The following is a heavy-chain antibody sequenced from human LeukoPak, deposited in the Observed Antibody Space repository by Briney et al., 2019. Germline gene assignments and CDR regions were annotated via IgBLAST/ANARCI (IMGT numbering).Heavy chain of an antibody. CDR1: GGSISSYY. V-gene: IGHV4-59*01. Sequence: PSETLSLTCTVSGGSISSYYWSWLRQPPGKGLEWLGYIYYSGSTNYNPSLKSRVTISVDTSKNQFSLKLSSVTAADTAVYYCARAVVTAIRGHAFDIWGQGTMVTVSS. CDR2: IYYSGST. D-gene: IGHD2-21*02. CDR3: ARAVVTAIRGHAFDI. J-gene: IGHJ3*02.